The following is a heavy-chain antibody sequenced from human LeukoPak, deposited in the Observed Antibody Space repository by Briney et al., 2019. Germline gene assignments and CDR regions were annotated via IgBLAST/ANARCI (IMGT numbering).Heavy chain of an antibody. CDR1: GGSISSYY. CDR3: ARTTEGGYTYDYFYYYYMDV. D-gene: IGHD5-18*01. J-gene: IGHJ6*03. V-gene: IGHV4-59*01. CDR2: IYYSGST. Sequence: SETLSLTCTVSGGSISSYYWSWIRQPPGKGLEWIGYIYYSGSTSYNPSLKSRDTISVDTSKNRFYLKLSSVTAADTAVYYCARTTEGGYTYDYFYYYYMDVWGKGTTVTISS.